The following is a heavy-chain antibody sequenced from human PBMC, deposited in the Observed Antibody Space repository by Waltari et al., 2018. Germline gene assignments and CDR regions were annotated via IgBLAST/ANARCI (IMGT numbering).Heavy chain of an antibody. J-gene: IGHJ6*02. CDR3: AREENYYYAMDV. CDR1: GFLFSAYW. CDR2: SNGDGSGT. V-gene: IGHV3-74*01. Sequence: EVQLVESGGGLVQPGGSLRLSCTASGFLFSAYWMHWVRQVPGEGLVGVSRSNGDGSGTTYADSVKGRFTITRDNARNTLYLEINSVRTEDTGVYYCAREENYYYAMDVWGQGTAVTVSS.